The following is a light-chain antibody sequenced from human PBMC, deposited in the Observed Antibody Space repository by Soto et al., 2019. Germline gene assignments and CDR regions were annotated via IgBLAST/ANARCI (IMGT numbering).Light chain of an antibody. CDR1: SSDVGGYKY. V-gene: IGLV2-11*01. J-gene: IGLJ1*01. CDR2: GVS. Sequence: QLVLTQPRSVSGSPGQSVTISCTGTSSDVGGYKYVSWYQQKPGKAPKLIIYGVSRWPSGVPNRFSGSKSGNRASLTISGLQAEDEGDYYCCSYAGGPEVFGTGTKVTVL. CDR3: CSYAGGPEV.